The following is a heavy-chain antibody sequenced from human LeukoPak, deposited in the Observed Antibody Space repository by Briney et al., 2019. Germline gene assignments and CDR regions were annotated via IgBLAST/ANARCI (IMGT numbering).Heavy chain of an antibody. CDR1: GFTFTDYW. V-gene: IGHV3-74*01. CDR3: ARPHTGFDS. J-gene: IGHJ4*02. Sequence: GGSLRLSCAASGFTFTDYWMHWIRQAPGGGLVWLSRISGDGSSAHYADPVKGRLTISRDNAKNTLYLQMNSLKPGDTAVYYCARPHTGFDSWGQGTLVTVSS. CDR2: ISGDGSSA.